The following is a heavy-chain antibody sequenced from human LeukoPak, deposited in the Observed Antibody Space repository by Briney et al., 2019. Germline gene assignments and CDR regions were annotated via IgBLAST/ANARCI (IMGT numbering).Heavy chain of an antibody. CDR1: GFTFSSYW. CDR3: ARGSIPWDYMDV. V-gene: IGHV3-74*01. CDR2: VNSDGSST. J-gene: IGHJ6*03. D-gene: IGHD2-2*02. Sequence: GGSLRLSCAASGFTFSSYWMHWVRQAPGKGLVWVSRVNSDGSSTSYADSVKGRFTISRDNAKNTLYLQMNSLRAEDTAVYYCARGSIPWDYMDVWGKGTTVTVSS.